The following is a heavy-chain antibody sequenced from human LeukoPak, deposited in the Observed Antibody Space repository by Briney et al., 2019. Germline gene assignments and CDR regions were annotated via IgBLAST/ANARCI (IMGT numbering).Heavy chain of an antibody. CDR1: GGSMSSSTYY. D-gene: IGHD2-21*01. J-gene: IGHJ4*02. CDR2: ISYSGST. V-gene: IGHV4-39*01. Sequence: SETLSLTCTGSGGSMSSSTYYWGWIRQPPGKGLEWIGIISYSGSTYYNPSLKSRLTISVDTSKNQFSLKLSSVTAADTAVYYCATYQSNFDYWGQGTLVTVSS. CDR3: ATYQSNFDY.